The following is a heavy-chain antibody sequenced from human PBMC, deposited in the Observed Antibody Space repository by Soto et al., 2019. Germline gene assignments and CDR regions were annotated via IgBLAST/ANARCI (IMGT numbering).Heavy chain of an antibody. D-gene: IGHD6-13*01. Sequence: GGSLRLSCAASGFTFSSYSMNWVRQAPGKGLEWVSSISSSSSYIYYADSVKGRFTISRDNAKNSLYLQMNSLRAEDTAVYYCARDGIAAAGHYYYYYMDVWGKGTTVTVSS. J-gene: IGHJ6*03. CDR2: ISSSSSYI. V-gene: IGHV3-21*01. CDR3: ARDGIAAAGHYYYYYMDV. CDR1: GFTFSSYS.